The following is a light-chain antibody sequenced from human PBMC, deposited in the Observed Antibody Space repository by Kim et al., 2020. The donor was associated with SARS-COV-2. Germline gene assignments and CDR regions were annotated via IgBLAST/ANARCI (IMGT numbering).Light chain of an antibody. CDR1: SSDIGGYNY. CDR3: SSFTSSTTVI. Sequence: GQSITSSCTGTSSDIGGYNYVSWYQQYPGKAPRLMIYDVSKRPSGVSNRFSGSKSGNTASLTISGLQAEDEADYYCSSFTSSTTVIFGGGTQLTVL. CDR2: DVS. V-gene: IGLV2-14*04. J-gene: IGLJ2*01.